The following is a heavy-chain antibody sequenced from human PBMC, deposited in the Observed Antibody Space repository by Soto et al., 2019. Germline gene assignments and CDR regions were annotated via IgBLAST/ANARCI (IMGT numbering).Heavy chain of an antibody. CDR3: ARVGIAAADAWFDP. D-gene: IGHD6-13*01. J-gene: IGHJ5*02. CDR2: IYYSGST. CDR1: GGSISSGGYY. V-gene: IGHV4-31*03. Sequence: SETLSLTCTVSGGSISSGGYYWSWIRQHPGKGLEWIGYIYYSGSTYYNPSLKSRVTISVDTSKNQFSLKLSSVTAADTAVYYCARVGIAAADAWFDPWGQGTLVTVSS.